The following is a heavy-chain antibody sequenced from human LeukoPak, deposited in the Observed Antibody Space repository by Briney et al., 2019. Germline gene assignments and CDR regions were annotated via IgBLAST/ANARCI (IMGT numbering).Heavy chain of an antibody. CDR1: GFTFSSYW. J-gene: IGHJ3*02. CDR3: AREGSSWYESAFDT. D-gene: IGHD1-14*01. V-gene: IGHV3-7*03. Sequence: GGSLRLSCAASGFTFSSYWMSWVRQAPGKGLEWVANIKQDGSEKYYVDSVKGRFTISRDNAKNSLYLQMNSLRAEDTAVYYCAREGSSWYESAFDTWGQGTMVTVSS. CDR2: IKQDGSEK.